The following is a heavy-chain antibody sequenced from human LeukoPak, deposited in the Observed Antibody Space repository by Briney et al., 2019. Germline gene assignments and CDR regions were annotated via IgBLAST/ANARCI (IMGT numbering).Heavy chain of an antibody. V-gene: IGHV4-59*01. CDR2: IYYGGST. CDR3: ARDGDSYGYAY. Sequence: SETLSLTCTVSGGSISSYYWSWIRQPPGKGLEWIGYIYYGGSTNYNPSLKSRVTISLDTSKNQFSLKLSSVTAADTAVYYCARDGDSYGYAYWGQGTLVTVSS. D-gene: IGHD5-18*01. J-gene: IGHJ4*02. CDR1: GGSISSYY.